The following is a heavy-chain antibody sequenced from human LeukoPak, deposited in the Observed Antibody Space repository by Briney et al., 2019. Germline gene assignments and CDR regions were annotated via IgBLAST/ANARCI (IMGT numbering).Heavy chain of an antibody. V-gene: IGHV3-13*01. CDR2: IGTAGDT. J-gene: IGHJ4*02. CDR3: ARDKIVGATNFDN. D-gene: IGHD1-26*01. Sequence: GGSLRLSCAASGFTFSSYDMHWVRQVAGKGLEWVSAIGTAGDTYYPGSVKGRFTISRENAKNSLYLQMNSLRAEDTAVYYCARDKIVGATNFDNWGQGTLATVSS. CDR1: GFTFSSYD.